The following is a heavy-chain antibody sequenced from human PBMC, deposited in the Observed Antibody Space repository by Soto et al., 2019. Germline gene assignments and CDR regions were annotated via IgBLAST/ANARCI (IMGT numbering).Heavy chain of an antibody. CDR2: FHYSGST. D-gene: IGHD2-15*01. Sequence: LSLTCTVSGGSISGSSYYWGWIRQPPGKGLEWIGNFHYSGSTYYNPSLKGRVTISVDTSKNQFSLKLTSVSATDTAVYYCARPQLGRSGGSQFDSWGQGTLVTVSS. J-gene: IGHJ5*01. V-gene: IGHV4-39*01. CDR1: GGSISGSSYY. CDR3: ARPQLGRSGGSQFDS.